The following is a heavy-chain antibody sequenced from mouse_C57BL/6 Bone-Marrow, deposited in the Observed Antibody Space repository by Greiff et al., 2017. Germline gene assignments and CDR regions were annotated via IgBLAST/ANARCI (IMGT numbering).Heavy chain of an antibody. V-gene: IGHV1-26*01. J-gene: IGHJ1*03. CDR3: ARRDGSSYWYFDV. Sequence: EVKLMESGPELVKPGASVKISCKASGYTFTDYYMNWVKQSHGKSLEWIGDINPNNGGTSYNQKFKGKATLTVDKSSSTAYMELRSLTSEDSAVYYCARRDGSSYWYFDVWGTGTTVTVSS. CDR2: INPNNGGT. D-gene: IGHD1-1*01. CDR1: GYTFTDYY.